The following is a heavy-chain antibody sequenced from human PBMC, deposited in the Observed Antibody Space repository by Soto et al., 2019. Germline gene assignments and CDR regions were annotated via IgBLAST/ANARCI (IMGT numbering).Heavy chain of an antibody. Sequence: GGSLRLSCTFSGFTSDDYDYALTWVRQAPGKGLQWLGLIRGSTYGGTTEYAASVKGRFTISRDDSKGITYLQMDSLKTEDTAVYYCSRDGDFYGLDVWGQGTTVTVS. J-gene: IGHJ6*02. CDR2: IRGSTYGGTT. D-gene: IGHD3-3*01. CDR3: SRDGDFYGLDV. V-gene: IGHV3-49*04. CDR1: GFTSDDYDYA.